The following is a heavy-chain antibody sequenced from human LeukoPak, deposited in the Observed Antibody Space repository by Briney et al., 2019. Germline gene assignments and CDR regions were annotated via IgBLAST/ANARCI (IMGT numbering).Heavy chain of an antibody. CDR1: GGSISSYY. D-gene: IGHD3-10*01. CDR3: ARETYGLDYFDY. CDR2: IYYSGSA. J-gene: IGHJ4*02. Sequence: SETLSLTCTVSGGSISSYYWSWIRQPPGKGLEWIGYIYYSGSANYNPSLKSRVTISVDTSKNQFSLKLSSVTAADTAVYYCARETYGLDYFDYWGQGTLVTVSP. V-gene: IGHV4-59*01.